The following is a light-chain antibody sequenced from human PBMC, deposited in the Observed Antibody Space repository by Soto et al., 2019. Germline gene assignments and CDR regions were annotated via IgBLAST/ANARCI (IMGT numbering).Light chain of an antibody. CDR3: QQYYTTPPT. V-gene: IGKV4-1*01. CDR1: QSVLYSSNNKNY. CDR2: WAS. J-gene: IGKJ3*01. Sequence: DIVMTQSPDSLAVSLGERATINCRSSQSVLYSSNNKNYLAWYQQKPGQPPKLLMYWASARESGVPDRFSGSGSGTDLTLSISSLQAEDVAVYYCQQYYTTPPTFGPGTKVDIK.